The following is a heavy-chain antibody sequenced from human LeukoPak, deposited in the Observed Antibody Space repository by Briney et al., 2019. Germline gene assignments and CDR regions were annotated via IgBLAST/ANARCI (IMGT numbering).Heavy chain of an antibody. V-gene: IGHV1-46*01. CDR2: INPSGGST. Sequence: ASVKVSCKASGYTFTSYYMHWVRQAPGQGLEWMGIINPSGGSTSYAQKFQGRVTMTRDTSTSTVYMDLTRLRSEDTAVYYCARVRSSGYYYKAFDIWGQGTMVTVSS. CDR1: GYTFTSYY. J-gene: IGHJ3*02. D-gene: IGHD3-22*01. CDR3: ARVRSSGYYYKAFDI.